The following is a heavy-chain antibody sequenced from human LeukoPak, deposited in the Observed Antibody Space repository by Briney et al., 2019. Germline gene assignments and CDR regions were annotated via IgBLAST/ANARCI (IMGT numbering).Heavy chain of an antibody. CDR3: VKDAQRGFDYSNSLQH. CDR1: GFTFSHYG. D-gene: IGHD4-11*01. Sequence: GGSLRLSCEASGFTFSHYGMHWVRQAPGKGLEWVAVIWSDATNQYYSDSVKGRFTISRDNFRRTVSLQMNSLRAEDTAVYYCVKDAQRGFDYSNSLQHWGQGSLVTVSS. V-gene: IGHV3-33*06. CDR2: IWSDATNQ. J-gene: IGHJ4*02.